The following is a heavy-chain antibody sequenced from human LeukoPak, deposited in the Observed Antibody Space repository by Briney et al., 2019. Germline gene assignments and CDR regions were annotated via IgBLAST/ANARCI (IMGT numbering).Heavy chain of an antibody. V-gene: IGHV3-15*01. Sequence: GGALRLFCPGSGFTFSSGWMTWVRQIPGKGLEGVGHIKSRTDGGTTDYAAPVKGRFTISRDDSKNTVYLQMNSLKTEDSAVYFCATEFYSNGYNFWGQGTLVIVSS. CDR1: GFTFSSGW. J-gene: IGHJ4*02. CDR2: IKSRTDGGTT. CDR3: ATEFYSNGYNF. D-gene: IGHD5-24*01.